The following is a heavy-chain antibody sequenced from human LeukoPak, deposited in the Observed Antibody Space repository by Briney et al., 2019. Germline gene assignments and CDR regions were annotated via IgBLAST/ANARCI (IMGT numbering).Heavy chain of an antibody. CDR3: ARVHDYGDFLPAYNWFGP. CDR1: GYTFTSYA. V-gene: IGHV7-4-1*02. CDR2: INTNTGNP. Sequence: ASVKVSCKASGYTFTSYAMNWVRQAPGQGLEWMGWINTNTGNPTYAQGFTGRFVFSLDTSVSTAYLQISSLKAEDTAVYYCARVHDYGDFLPAYNWFGPWGQGTLVTVSS. D-gene: IGHD4-17*01. J-gene: IGHJ5*02.